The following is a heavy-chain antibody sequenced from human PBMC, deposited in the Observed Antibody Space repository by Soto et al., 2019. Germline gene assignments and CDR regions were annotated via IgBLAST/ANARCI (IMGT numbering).Heavy chain of an antibody. V-gene: IGHV4-59*08. D-gene: IGHD3-3*01. Sequence: SSETLSLTCTVSGGSISSYYWSWIRQPPGKGLEWIGYTYYSGSTNYNPSLKSRVTISVDTSKNQFSLKLSSVTAADTAVYYCARRVGVVLDAFDIWGQGTMVTVSS. CDR3: ARRVGVVLDAFDI. CDR2: TYYSGST. J-gene: IGHJ3*02. CDR1: GGSISSYY.